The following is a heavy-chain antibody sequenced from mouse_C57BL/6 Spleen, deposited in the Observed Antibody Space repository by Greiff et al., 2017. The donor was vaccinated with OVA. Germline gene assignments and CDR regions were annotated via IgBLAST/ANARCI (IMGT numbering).Heavy chain of an antibody. CDR3: ARSGDYDGYCDY. CDR2: INPNNGGT. CDR1: GYTFTDYY. Sequence: EVQLQQSGPELVKPGASVKISCKASGYTFTDYYMNWVKQSHGKSLEWIGDINPNNGGTSYNQKFKGKATLTVDKSSSTAYMELRSLTSEDSAVYYCARSGDYDGYCDYWGQGTTLTVSS. J-gene: IGHJ2*01. V-gene: IGHV1-26*01. D-gene: IGHD2-4*01.